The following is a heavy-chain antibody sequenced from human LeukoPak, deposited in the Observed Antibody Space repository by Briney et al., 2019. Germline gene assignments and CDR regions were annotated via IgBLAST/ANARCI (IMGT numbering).Heavy chain of an antibody. CDR2: IYPGDSDT. D-gene: IGHD1-26*01. Sequence: GESLKISCKGSGYSFTSYWIGWVRQMPGKGLEWMGIIYPGDSDTRYSPSFQGQVTISADKSISTAYLQWSSLKASDTAMYYCARQPLSGSGAGAFDIWGQGTMVTVSS. CDR1: GYSFTSYW. CDR3: ARQPLSGSGAGAFDI. J-gene: IGHJ3*02. V-gene: IGHV5-51*01.